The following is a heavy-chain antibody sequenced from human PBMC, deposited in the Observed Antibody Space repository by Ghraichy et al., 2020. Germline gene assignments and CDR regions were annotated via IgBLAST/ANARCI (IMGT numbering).Heavy chain of an antibody. D-gene: IGHD6-13*01. CDR2: INYSGST. Sequence: SETLSLTCTVSGGSISRFYWTWIRQSPGKGPEWIGYINYSGSTNYNSALRSRVTISVDTPKNQISLRLVSVTPADTAVYYCARDGTQQPNLYGMDVWGPGTTVTVSS. V-gene: IGHV4-59*01. CDR3: ARDGTQQPNLYGMDV. CDR1: GGSISRFY. J-gene: IGHJ6*02.